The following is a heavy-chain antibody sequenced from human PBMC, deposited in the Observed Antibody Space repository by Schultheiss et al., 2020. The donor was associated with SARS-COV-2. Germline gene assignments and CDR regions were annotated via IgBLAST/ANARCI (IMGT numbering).Heavy chain of an antibody. Sequence: LRLSCTVSGGSISSGGYYWSWIRQHPGKGLEWIGYIYYSGSTYYNPSLKSRVTISVDTSKNQFSLKLSSVTAADTAVYYCARIGPLEYSSSSGYYGMDVWGQGTTVTVSS. D-gene: IGHD6-6*01. CDR1: GGSISSGGYY. CDR3: ARIGPLEYSSSSGYYGMDV. CDR2: IYYSGST. J-gene: IGHJ6*02. V-gene: IGHV4-31*03.